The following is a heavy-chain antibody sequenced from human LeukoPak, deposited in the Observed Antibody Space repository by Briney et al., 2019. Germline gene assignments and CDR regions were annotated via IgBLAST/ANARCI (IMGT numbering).Heavy chain of an antibody. V-gene: IGHV4-39*01. Sequence: SETLSLTCTVSGGSISSSSYYWGWIRQPPGKGLEWIGSIYYSGSTYYNPSLKSRVTISVDTSKNQFSLKLSSVTAADTAVYYCARHCGGTTVTNDWFDPWGQGTLVTVSS. J-gene: IGHJ5*02. CDR3: ARHCGGTTVTNDWFDP. D-gene: IGHD4-17*01. CDR2: IYYSGST. CDR1: GGSISSSSYY.